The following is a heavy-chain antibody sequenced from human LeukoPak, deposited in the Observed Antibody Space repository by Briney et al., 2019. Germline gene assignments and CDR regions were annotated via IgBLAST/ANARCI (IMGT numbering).Heavy chain of an antibody. CDR2: ISGSGDST. D-gene: IGHD6-13*01. Sequence: GGSLRLSCAASGFTFSSYAMSWVRQAPGKGLEWVSAISGSGDSTYYGDSVEGRFTISRDNSKNTLYLQMNSLRAEDTAVYYCAKTRPLDSSSWSHGDYWGQGTLVTVSS. J-gene: IGHJ4*02. V-gene: IGHV3-23*01. CDR3: AKTRPLDSSSWSHGDY. CDR1: GFTFSSYA.